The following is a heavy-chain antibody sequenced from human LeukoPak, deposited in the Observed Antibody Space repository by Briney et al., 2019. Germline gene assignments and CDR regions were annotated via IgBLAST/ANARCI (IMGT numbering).Heavy chain of an antibody. CDR2: ISSSSAYI. Sequence: PGGSLRLSCTVSGFTVSSNSMSWVRQAPGKGLEWVSSISSSSAYIYYADSVKGRFTISRDNAENSLYLQMNSLRAEDTAVYYCAAAAPGTDWLDPWGQGTLVTVSS. D-gene: IGHD6-13*01. V-gene: IGHV3-21*01. CDR1: GFTVSSNS. CDR3: AAAAPGTDWLDP. J-gene: IGHJ5*02.